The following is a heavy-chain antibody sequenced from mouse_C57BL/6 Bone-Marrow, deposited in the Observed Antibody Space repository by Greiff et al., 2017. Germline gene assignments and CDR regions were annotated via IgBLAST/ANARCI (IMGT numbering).Heavy chain of an antibody. CDR3: AYYDYLFAY. V-gene: IGHV1-50*01. CDR1: GYTFTSYW. J-gene: IGHJ3*01. D-gene: IGHD2-4*01. CDR2: IDPSDSYT. Sequence: QVQLQQPGAELVKPGASVKLSCKASGYTFTSYWMQWVKQRPGQGLEWIGEIDPSDSYTNYNQKFKDKATLTADTASSTAYMQLSSLTSEDSAVYYCAYYDYLFAYWGQGTLVTVSA.